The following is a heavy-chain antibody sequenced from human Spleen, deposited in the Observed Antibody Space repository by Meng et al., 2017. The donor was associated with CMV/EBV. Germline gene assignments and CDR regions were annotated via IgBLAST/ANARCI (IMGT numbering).Heavy chain of an antibody. D-gene: IGHD3-10*01. J-gene: IGHJ4*02. V-gene: IGHV3-43D*04. CDR3: AKGGSMVRGGYFDY. Sequence: SVLSFDYYAMHWVSQAPGKGLEWVSLISWDGGSTYYADSVKGRFTISRDNSKNSLYLQMNSLRAEDTALYYCAKGGSMVRGGYFDYWGQGTLVTVSS. CDR1: VLSFDYYA. CDR2: ISWDGGST.